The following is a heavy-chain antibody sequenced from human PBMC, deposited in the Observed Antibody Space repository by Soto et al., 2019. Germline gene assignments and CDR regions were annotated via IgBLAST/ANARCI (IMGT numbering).Heavy chain of an antibody. D-gene: IGHD5-12*01. Sequence: SQTLSLTCAISGDSVSSNSAAWNWIRQSPSRGLEWLGRTYYRSKWYNDYAVSVKSRITINPDTSKNQFSLQLNSVTPEDTAVYYCARGQEMKFHGDGYNYYYYYYGMDVWGQGTTVTVSS. CDR1: GDSVSSNSAA. CDR3: ARGQEMKFHGDGYNYYYYYYGMDV. CDR2: TYYRSKWYN. J-gene: IGHJ6*02. V-gene: IGHV6-1*01.